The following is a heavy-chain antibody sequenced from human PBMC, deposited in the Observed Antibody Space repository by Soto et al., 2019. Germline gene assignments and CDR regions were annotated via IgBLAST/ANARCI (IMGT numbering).Heavy chain of an antibody. J-gene: IGHJ4*02. CDR1: GFTFSNYW. CDR3: ARAQLPPECSSASCYVDY. V-gene: IGHV3-7*01. D-gene: IGHD2-2*01. Sequence: EVQLVESGGGLVQPGGSLRVSCAASGFTFSNYWMTWVRQVPGKGLEWVANIKRDGSEKYYVDSVKGRFTISRDNAQDSLYLKMNSLRAEDTAVYYCARAQLPPECSSASCYVDYWGQGALVTVSS. CDR2: IKRDGSEK.